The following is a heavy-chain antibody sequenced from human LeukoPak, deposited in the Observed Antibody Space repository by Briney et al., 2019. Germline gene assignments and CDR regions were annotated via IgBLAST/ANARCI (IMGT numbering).Heavy chain of an antibody. D-gene: IGHD6-19*01. CDR1: GGSISSGDYY. CDR3: ARDAAGTLSFDY. Sequence: SETLSLTCTVSGGSISSGDYYWSWIRQPPGKGLEWIGSIYHSGSTYYNPSLKSRVTISVDTSKNQFSLKLSSVTAADTAVYYCARDAAGTLSFDYWGQGTLVTVSS. V-gene: IGHV4-39*07. J-gene: IGHJ4*02. CDR2: IYHSGST.